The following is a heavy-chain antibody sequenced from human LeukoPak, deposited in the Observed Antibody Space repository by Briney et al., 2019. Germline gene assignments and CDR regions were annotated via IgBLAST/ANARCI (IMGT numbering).Heavy chain of an antibody. D-gene: IGHD1-26*01. CDR2: ISSSSSYI. J-gene: IGHJ6*02. CDR3: ARDTRPLSNYYYYGMDV. V-gene: IGHV3-21*01. CDR1: GFTFSSYS. Sequence: GGSLRLSCAASGFTFSSYSMNWVRQAPGKGLEWVSSISSSSSYIYYADSVKGRFTISRDNAKNSLYLQMNSLRAEDTAVYYCARDTRPLSNYYYYGMDVWGQGTTVTVSS.